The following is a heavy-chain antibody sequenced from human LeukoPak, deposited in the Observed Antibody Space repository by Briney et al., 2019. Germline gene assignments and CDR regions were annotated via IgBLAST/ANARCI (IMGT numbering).Heavy chain of an antibody. D-gene: IGHD2-2*01. CDR3: ARDPRGYCSSTSCPDAFDI. J-gene: IGHJ3*02. V-gene: IGHV1-69*06. Sequence: SVKVSCKASGGTFSSYAISWVRQAPGQGLEWMGGIIPTFGTANYAQKFQGRVTITADKSTSTAYMELSSLRSEDTAVYYCARDPRGYCSSTSCPDAFDIWGQGTMVTVSS. CDR1: GGTFSSYA. CDR2: IIPTFGTA.